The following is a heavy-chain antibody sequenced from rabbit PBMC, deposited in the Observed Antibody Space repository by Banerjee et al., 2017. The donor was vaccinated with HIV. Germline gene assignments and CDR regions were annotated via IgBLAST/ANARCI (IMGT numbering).Heavy chain of an antibody. CDR2: ITYRGSA. CDR1: GLDISTYS. D-gene: IGHD4-2*01. J-gene: IGHJ4*01. Sequence: QSLEESGGDLVKPGASLTLTCTASGLDISTYSMNWVRQAPGKGLEYIGYITYRGSAYYASWVNGRFTISSHNAQNTLYLQLNSLTAADTATYFCARGGIYAGATHAYYFNLWGPGTLVTVS. V-gene: IGHV1S28*01. CDR3: ARGGIYAGATHAYYFNL.